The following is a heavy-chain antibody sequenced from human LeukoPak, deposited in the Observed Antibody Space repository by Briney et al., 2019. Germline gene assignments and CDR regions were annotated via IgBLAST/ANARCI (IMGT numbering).Heavy chain of an antibody. J-gene: IGHJ4*02. CDR1: GGSISSSDYY. CDR2: TYYSGTT. V-gene: IGHV4-39*02. D-gene: IGHD6-19*01. CDR3: ARDVAGAAVADDFDY. Sequence: PSETLSLTCTVSGGSISSSDYYWGWLRQPPGKGLQWIGSTYYSGTTFYNPSLRSRVTISVHTSKNQFSLKLSSVTAADTALYYCARDVAGAAVADDFDYWGQGTLVTVSS.